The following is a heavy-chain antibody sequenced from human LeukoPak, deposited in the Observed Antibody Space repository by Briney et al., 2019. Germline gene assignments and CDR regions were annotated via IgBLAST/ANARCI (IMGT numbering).Heavy chain of an antibody. Sequence: GGSLRLSCVASGFTFSSYWMSWVRQAPGKGLEWVANIKQGGSEKYYVDSVKGRFTISRDNAKNSVYLQMNSLRAEDTAVYYCARDPGYSYGGFDYWGQGTRVTVSS. CDR2: IKQGGSEK. D-gene: IGHD3-10*01. CDR1: GFTFSSYW. CDR3: ARDPGYSYGGFDY. V-gene: IGHV3-7*01. J-gene: IGHJ4*02.